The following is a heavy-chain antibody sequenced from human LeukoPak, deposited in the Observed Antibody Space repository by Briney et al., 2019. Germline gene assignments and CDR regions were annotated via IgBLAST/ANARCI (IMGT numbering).Heavy chain of an antibody. CDR3: ARGLVYDFWSGYYYNWFDP. Sequence: SETLSLTCTVSGGSISSGDYYWSWIRQPPGKGLEWIGEINHSGSTNYNPSLKSRVTISVDTSKNQFSLKLSSVTAADTAVYYCARGLVYDFWSGYYYNWFDPWGQGTLVTVSS. J-gene: IGHJ5*02. CDR2: INHSGST. V-gene: IGHV4-39*07. CDR1: GGSISSGDYY. D-gene: IGHD3-3*01.